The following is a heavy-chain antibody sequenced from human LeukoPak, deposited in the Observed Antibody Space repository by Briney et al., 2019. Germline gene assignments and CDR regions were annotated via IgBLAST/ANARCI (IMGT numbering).Heavy chain of an antibody. CDR2: IYPGDSDT. J-gene: IGHJ6*02. CDR1: GYSFTSYW. D-gene: IGHD6-19*01. V-gene: IGHV5-51*01. CDR3: ARRRYSSGWYVDYGMDV. Sequence: GESLKISCKGSGYSFTSYWIGWVRQMPGKGLEWMGIIYPGDSDTRYSPSFQGQVTIPADKSISTAYLQWSSLKASDTAMYYCARRRYSSGWYVDYGMDVWGQGTTVTVSS.